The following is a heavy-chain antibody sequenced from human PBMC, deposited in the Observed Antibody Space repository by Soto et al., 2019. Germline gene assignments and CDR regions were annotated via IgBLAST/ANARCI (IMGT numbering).Heavy chain of an antibody. J-gene: IGHJ4*02. V-gene: IGHV1-8*01. CDR3: ARTLYGDNVYY. CDR2: MNPNSGNT. CDR1: GYTFTSYD. Sequence: QVQLVQSGAEVKKPGASVKVSCKASGYTFTSYDINWVRQATGQGLEWMGWMNPNSGNTGYEQKFQGRVTMTRNTSISTAYMKLSSVRSEDTAVYSCARTLYGDNVYYWGQGTLVNGSS. D-gene: IGHD4-17*01.